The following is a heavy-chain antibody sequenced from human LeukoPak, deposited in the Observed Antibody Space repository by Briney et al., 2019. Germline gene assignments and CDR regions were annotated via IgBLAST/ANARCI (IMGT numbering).Heavy chain of an antibody. CDR1: GYTFTSYA. V-gene: IGHV1-3*01. J-gene: IGHJ3*02. CDR2: INAGNGNT. D-gene: IGHD6-13*01. CDR3: ARERPDGSSWYPDAFDI. Sequence: GASVKVSCKASGYTFTSYAMHWVRQAPGQRLEWMGWINAGNGNTKYSQKFQGRVTITRDTSASTAYMELSSLRSEDTAVYYCARERPDGSSWYPDAFDIWGQGTMVTVSS.